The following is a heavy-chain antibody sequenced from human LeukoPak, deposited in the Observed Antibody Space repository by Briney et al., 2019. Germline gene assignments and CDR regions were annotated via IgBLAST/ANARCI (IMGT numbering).Heavy chain of an antibody. Sequence: GRSLRLSCAASGFTFSSYGMHWVRQAPGKGLEWVAVISYDGSNKYYADSVKGRFTISRDNSKNTLYLQMNSLRAEDTAVYYCARDSRAVFDYWGQGTLVTVSS. CDR2: ISYDGSNK. CDR3: ARDSRAVFDY. CDR1: GFTFSSYG. V-gene: IGHV3-30*03. J-gene: IGHJ4*02.